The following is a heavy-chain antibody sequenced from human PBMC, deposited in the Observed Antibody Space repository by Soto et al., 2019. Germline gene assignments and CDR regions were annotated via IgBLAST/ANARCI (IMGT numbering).Heavy chain of an antibody. CDR1: GGSMNSDDFC. Sequence: SETLSLTCTVSGGSMNSDDFCWSWLRPSTGRGLEWIGYIYPNGNTYYNPSLASRVTMSQDMSRNQFSLKLRSVTAADTAVYYCSRRYCSGRSCLNGFDPWGQGTQVTVSS. CDR3: SRRYCSGRSCLNGFDP. V-gene: IGHV4-30-4*01. J-gene: IGHJ5*02. CDR2: IYPNGNT. D-gene: IGHD2-15*01.